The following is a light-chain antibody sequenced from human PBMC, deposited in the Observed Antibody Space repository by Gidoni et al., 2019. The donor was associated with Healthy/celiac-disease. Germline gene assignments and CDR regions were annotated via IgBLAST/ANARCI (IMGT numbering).Light chain of an antibody. Sequence: DIVMTTSHATLSVSPGERATLSCRASQSVSSNLAWYQQKTGQAPRLLIYGACTRAPGIPARFSGSGSGTEFTLTISSLQSEDVAVYYCQQYNNWPPWTFXQXTKVEIK. CDR2: GAC. CDR3: QQYNNWPPWT. V-gene: IGKV3-15*01. CDR1: QSVSSN. J-gene: IGKJ1*01.